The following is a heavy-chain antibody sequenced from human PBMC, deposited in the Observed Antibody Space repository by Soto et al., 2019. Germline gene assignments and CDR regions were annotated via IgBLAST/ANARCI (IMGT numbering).Heavy chain of an antibody. J-gene: IGHJ6*02. CDR2: IYYSGST. CDR1: GGSIRSGGYY. CDR3: ALASYPLYYGMDV. V-gene: IGHV4-31*03. Sequence: QVQLEESGPGLMKPSQTLSLTCTVSGGSIRSGGYYWNWIRQHPGKGLEWIGNIYYSGSTYYNPSLKSRITISIDTSKNQFSLKLSSVTAADTAVNYCALASYPLYYGMDVWGQGTTVTVSS. D-gene: IGHD1-26*01.